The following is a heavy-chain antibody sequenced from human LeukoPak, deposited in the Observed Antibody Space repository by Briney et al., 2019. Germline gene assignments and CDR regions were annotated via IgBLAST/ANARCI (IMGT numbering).Heavy chain of an antibody. CDR1: GFTFRSSW. CDR2: INSDGSST. J-gene: IGHJ4*02. V-gene: IGHV3-74*01. D-gene: IGHD3-16*01. Sequence: PGGSLRLSCAASGFTFRSSWMHWVRQAPGKGLVWVSRINSDGSSTSYADSVKGRFTISRDNAKNSLYLQMNSLRAEDTAVYYCAKAIAGGGGFDYWGQGTLVTVSS. CDR3: AKAIAGGGGFDY.